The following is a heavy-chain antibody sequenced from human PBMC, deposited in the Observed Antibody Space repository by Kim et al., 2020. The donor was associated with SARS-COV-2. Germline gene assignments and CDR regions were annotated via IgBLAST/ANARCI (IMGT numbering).Heavy chain of an antibody. CDR3: ARELWFGELGRLGTYNWFDP. CDR1: GGSVSSGSYY. Sequence: SETLSLTCTVSGGSVSSGSYYWSWIRQPPGKGLEWIGYIYYSGSTNYNPSLKSRVTISVDTSKNQFSLKLSSVTAADTAVYYWARELWFGELGRLGTYNWFDPWGQGTLVTVSS. D-gene: IGHD3-10*01. J-gene: IGHJ5*02. CDR2: IYYSGST. V-gene: IGHV4-61*01.